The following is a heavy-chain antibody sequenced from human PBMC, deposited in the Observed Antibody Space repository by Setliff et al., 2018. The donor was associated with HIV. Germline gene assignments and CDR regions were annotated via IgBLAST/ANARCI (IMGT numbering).Heavy chain of an antibody. V-gene: IGHV4-61*02. D-gene: IGHD3-3*01. J-gene: IGHJ4*02. CDR1: GGSISSGSYY. CDR2: IYTSGST. Sequence: SETLFLTCTVSGGSISSGSYYWNWIRQPAGKGLEWIGRIYTSGSTYYNPSLKSRVTISVDTSKNQFSLKLSSVTAADTAVYYCAGSWSGYPLSFGYWGQGTLVTVSS. CDR3: AGSWSGYPLSFGY.